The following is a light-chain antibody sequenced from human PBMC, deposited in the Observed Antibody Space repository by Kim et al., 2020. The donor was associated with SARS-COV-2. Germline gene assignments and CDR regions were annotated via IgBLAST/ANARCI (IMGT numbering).Light chain of an antibody. CDR2: SDS. V-gene: IGLV3-21*04. J-gene: IGLJ3*02. CDR1: NIGSKS. CDR3: QVWDSDSDHWV. Sequence: SYELTQPPSVSVAPGKAARITCGGNNIGSKSVHWCQQKPGQAPVLVIYSDSDRHSGIPERFSGSNSANTATLTISRVEAGDEADYYCQVWDSDSDHWVFG.